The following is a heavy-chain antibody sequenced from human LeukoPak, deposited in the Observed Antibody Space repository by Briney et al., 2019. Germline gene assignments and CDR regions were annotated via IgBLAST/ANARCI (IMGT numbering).Heavy chain of an antibody. CDR3: AKSQTYDFWSGSDYYFDY. V-gene: IGHV3-23*01. CDR2: ISESGGST. Sequence: PGGSLRLSCAASGFTFSSYAMSWVRQAPGKGLEWVSAISESGGSTSYADSVKGRFTISRDNSKSTLFLQMNSLRAGDTAVYYCAKSQTYDFWSGSDYYFDYWGQGTLVTVSS. D-gene: IGHD3-3*01. CDR1: GFTFSSYA. J-gene: IGHJ4*02.